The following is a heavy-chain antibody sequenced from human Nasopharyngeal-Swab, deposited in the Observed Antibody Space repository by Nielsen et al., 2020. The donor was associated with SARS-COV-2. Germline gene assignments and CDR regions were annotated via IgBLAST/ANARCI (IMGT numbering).Heavy chain of an antibody. Sequence: SETLSLTCSLNGVSFSGYHWGWIRQSPGKRLEWIGDITRGGNTNYNPALKSRVNMSVATSKDEFSLNLTSVTAADTAIYFCARVNNGGGIVPASYSFFMDVWGKGTSVAVSS. CDR3: ARVNNGGGIVPASYSFFMDV. CDR2: ITRGGNT. CDR1: GVSFSGYH. J-gene: IGHJ6*03. V-gene: IGHV4-34*01. D-gene: IGHD2-2*01.